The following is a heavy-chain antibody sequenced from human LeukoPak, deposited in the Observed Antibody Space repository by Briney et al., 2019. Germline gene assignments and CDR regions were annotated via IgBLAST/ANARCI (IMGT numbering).Heavy chain of an antibody. Sequence: SETLSLTCTVSGGSISSYYWSWIRQPPGKGLEWIGYIYYSGSTYYNPSLKSRVTISVDTSKNQFSLKPSSVTAADTAVYYCARGRSYGDYFDYWGQGTLVTVSS. CDR1: GGSISSYY. CDR2: IYYSGST. CDR3: ARGRSYGDYFDY. V-gene: IGHV4-59*08. D-gene: IGHD1-26*01. J-gene: IGHJ4*02.